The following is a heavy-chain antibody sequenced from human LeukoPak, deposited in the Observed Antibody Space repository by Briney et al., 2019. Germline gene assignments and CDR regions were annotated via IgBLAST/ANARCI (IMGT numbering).Heavy chain of an antibody. CDR1: GCTLTELS. CDR2: FDPEDGET. CDR3: ATDPSYYYDSRNWFDP. D-gene: IGHD3-22*01. V-gene: IGHV1-24*01. J-gene: IGHJ5*02. Sequence: ASVKVSCKVSGCTLTELSMHWVRQAPGKGLEWMGGFDPEDGETIYAQKFQGRVTMTEDTSTDTAYMELSSLRSEDTAVYYCATDPSYYYDSRNWFDPWGQGTLVTVSS.